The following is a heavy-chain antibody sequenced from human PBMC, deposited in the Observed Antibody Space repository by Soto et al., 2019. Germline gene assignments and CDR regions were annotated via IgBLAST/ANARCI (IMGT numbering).Heavy chain of an antibody. CDR2: IIPIFGTA. V-gene: IGHV1-69*13. J-gene: IGHJ6*02. D-gene: IGHD2-21*02. Sequence: SVKVSCKASGGTFSSYAISWVRQAPGQGLEWMGGIIPIFGTANYAQKFQGRVTITADESKSTAYMELSSLRSEDTAVYYCARGTVVVTATPHFYYYYGMDVWGQGTTVTASS. CDR3: ARGTVVVTATPHFYYYYGMDV. CDR1: GGTFSSYA.